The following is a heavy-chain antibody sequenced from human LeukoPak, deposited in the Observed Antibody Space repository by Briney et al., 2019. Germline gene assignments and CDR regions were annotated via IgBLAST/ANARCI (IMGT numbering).Heavy chain of an antibody. CDR3: VKVATLDD. D-gene: IGHD2-15*01. CDR2: ITDSGTTT. CDR1: GFTFSDFA. J-gene: IGHJ4*02. V-gene: IGHV3-23*01. Sequence: GGSVRLSCAASGFTFSDFAMSWVRQAPGMGLEWVSGITDSGTTTYYEDSVKGRFTISRDNSKNNLDLEMNSLRAEDTAVYYCVKVATLDDWGQGTLVTVSS.